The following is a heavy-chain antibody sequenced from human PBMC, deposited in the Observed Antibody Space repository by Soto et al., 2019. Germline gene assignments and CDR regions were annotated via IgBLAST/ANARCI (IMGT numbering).Heavy chain of an antibody. D-gene: IGHD6-13*01. V-gene: IGHV3-23*01. CDR1: GFTFSSYA. CDR2: ISGSGGST. CDR3: AKDLGLHSSGWFLAAFEI. J-gene: IGHJ3*02. Sequence: SGFTFSSYAMSWVRQAPGKGLEWVSAISGSGGSTYYADSVKGRFTISRDNSKNTLYLQMNSLRAEDTAVYYCAKDLGLHSSGWFLAAFEIWGQGTVVTVSS.